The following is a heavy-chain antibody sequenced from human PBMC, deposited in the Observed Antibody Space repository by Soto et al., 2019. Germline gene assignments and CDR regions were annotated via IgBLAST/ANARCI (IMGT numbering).Heavy chain of an antibody. J-gene: IGHJ6*02. Sequence: AASVKVSCKASGYTFTSYGISWVRQAPGQGLEWMGWISAYNGNTNYAQKLQGRVTMTTDTSTSTAYMELRSLRSDDTAVYYCARDYTTVTTVYYYYGMDVWGQGTTVTVSS. CDR2: ISAYNGNT. V-gene: IGHV1-18*01. D-gene: IGHD4-17*01. CDR3: ARDYTTVTTVYYYYGMDV. CDR1: GYTFTSYG.